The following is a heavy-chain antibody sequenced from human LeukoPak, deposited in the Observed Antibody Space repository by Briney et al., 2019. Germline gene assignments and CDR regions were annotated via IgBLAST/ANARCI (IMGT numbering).Heavy chain of an antibody. V-gene: IGHV3-7*01. CDR3: ARDHRGTYSPFDY. CDR1: GFTFSSYW. CDR2: IKQDGSEK. J-gene: IGHJ4*02. D-gene: IGHD2-21*01. Sequence: GGSLRLFCAASGFTFSSYWMNWVRQAPGKGLEWVANIKQDGSEKYYVDSVKGRFIISRDNAKNSLYLQMNSLRAEDTAVYYCARDHRGTYSPFDYWGQGTLVTVSS.